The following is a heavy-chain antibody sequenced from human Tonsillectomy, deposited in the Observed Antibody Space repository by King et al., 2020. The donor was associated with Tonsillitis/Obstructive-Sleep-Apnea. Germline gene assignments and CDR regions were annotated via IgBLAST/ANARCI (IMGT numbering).Heavy chain of an antibody. CDR1: GYTFTSYY. V-gene: IGHV1-46*01. D-gene: IGHD1-26*01. CDR2: INPSGGST. CDR3: ASEVGATYWFDP. J-gene: IGHJ5*02. Sequence: QLVQSGAEVKKPGASVKVSCKASGYTFTSYYMHWVRQAPGQGLEWMGIINPSGGSTSYAQKFQGRVTMTRDTSTSTFYMEVSSLRSEDTAVYYCASEVGATYWFDPWGQGTLVTVSS.